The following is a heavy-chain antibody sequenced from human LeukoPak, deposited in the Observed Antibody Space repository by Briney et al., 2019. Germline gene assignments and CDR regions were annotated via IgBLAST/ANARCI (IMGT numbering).Heavy chain of an antibody. Sequence: SGPTLVKPTQTLTLTCTFSGLSLTTSGVGVGWIRQPPGKALEWLELIFWNDDKRYSPSLKSRLTITKDTSKNQVVLTMTHMDPVDTATYYCAHRRWITSSPYSFDYWGQGILVTVSS. CDR1: GLSLTTSGVG. CDR2: IFWNDDK. V-gene: IGHV2-5*01. J-gene: IGHJ4*02. CDR3: AHRRWITSSPYSFDY. D-gene: IGHD5-12*01.